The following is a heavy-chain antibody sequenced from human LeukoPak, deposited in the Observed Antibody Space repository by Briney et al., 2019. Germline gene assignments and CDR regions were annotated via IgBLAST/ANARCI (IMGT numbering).Heavy chain of an antibody. Sequence: GGSLRLSCAASGFKFDDYGMSWVRQVPGKGLEWVSGINWNGGSRGYADSVKGRFTISRDNSKNSLYLQMNSLRTEDTALYYCAKDIGSSGWYGQFDPWGQGTLVTVSS. CDR1: GFKFDDYG. CDR3: AKDIGSSGWYGQFDP. J-gene: IGHJ5*02. CDR2: INWNGGSR. D-gene: IGHD6-19*01. V-gene: IGHV3-20*04.